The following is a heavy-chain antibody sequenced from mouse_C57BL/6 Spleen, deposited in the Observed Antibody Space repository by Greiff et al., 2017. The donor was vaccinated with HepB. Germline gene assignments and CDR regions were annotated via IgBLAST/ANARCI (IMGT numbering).Heavy chain of an antibody. Sequence: QVQLKQPGAELVKPGASVKLSCKASGYTFTSYWMQWVKQRPGQGLEWIGEIDPYDSYTNYNQKFKGKATLTVNTSSSTPYMQLSSLTSEDSAVYYSARDYYYGTSDYWGQGTTLTVSS. CDR1: GYTFTSYW. V-gene: IGHV1-50*01. J-gene: IGHJ2*01. D-gene: IGHD1-1*01. CDR2: IDPYDSYT. CDR3: ARDYYYGTSDY.